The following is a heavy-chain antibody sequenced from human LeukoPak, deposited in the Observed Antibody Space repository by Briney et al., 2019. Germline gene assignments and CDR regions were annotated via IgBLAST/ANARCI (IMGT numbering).Heavy chain of an antibody. CDR2: IFYSGST. V-gene: IGHV4-59*08. CDR1: GGSISSYC. J-gene: IGHJ4*02. Sequence: SETLSLTCTVSGGSISSYCWSWIRQPPGKGLEWIGYIFYSGSTNYNPSLKSRVTISVDTSKNQFSLNLSSVTAADTAVYYCARGARGSYSYWGQGTLVTVSS. CDR3: ARGARGSYSY. D-gene: IGHD1-26*01.